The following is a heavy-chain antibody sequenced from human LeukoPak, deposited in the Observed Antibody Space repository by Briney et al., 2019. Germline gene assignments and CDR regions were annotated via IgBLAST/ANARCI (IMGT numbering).Heavy chain of an antibody. J-gene: IGHJ5*02. Sequence: SETLSLTCTVSGAFVSSASYWTWIRQPPGKGVEWIAHIYNGVNTNYNPSLKSRVTISVDTSKNQFSLRLNSVTAADTAVYYCARSRAFNSGAFDPWGQGSLVTVSS. V-gene: IGHV4-61*01. CDR1: GAFVSSASY. CDR2: IYNGVNT. D-gene: IGHD1-26*01. CDR3: ARSRAFNSGAFDP.